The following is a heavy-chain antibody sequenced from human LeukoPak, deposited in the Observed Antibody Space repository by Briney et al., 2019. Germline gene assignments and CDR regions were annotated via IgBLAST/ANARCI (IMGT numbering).Heavy chain of an antibody. CDR2: INPSGGST. Sequence: GASVKVACKASGYTFTSYYMHWVRRAPGQGLEWMGIINPSGGSTSYAQKFQGRVTMTRDMSTSTVYMELSSLRSEDTAVYYCARVYDSSGYTDYWGQGTLVTVSS. D-gene: IGHD3-22*01. CDR1: GYTFTSYY. J-gene: IGHJ4*02. CDR3: ARVYDSSGYTDY. V-gene: IGHV1-46*01.